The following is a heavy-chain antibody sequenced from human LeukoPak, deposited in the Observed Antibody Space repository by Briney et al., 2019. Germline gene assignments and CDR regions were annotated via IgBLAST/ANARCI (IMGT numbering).Heavy chain of an antibody. CDR2: INPSGGST. CDR3: ARSEIAVADPFDY. J-gene: IGHJ4*02. CDR1: GYTFTSYY. V-gene: IGHV1-46*01. Sequence: ASVKVSCKASGYTFTSYYMHWVRQAPGQGLEWMGIINPSGGSTSYAQKFQGRVTMTRDTSISTAYMELSRLRSDDTAVYYCARSEIAVADPFDYWGQGTLVTVSS. D-gene: IGHD6-19*01.